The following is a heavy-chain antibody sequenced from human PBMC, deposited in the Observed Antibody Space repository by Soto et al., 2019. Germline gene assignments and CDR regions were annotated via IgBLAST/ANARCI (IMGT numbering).Heavy chain of an antibody. CDR3: AREGYCSGGRCSPRPFDL. J-gene: IGHJ2*01. V-gene: IGHV1-69*13. CDR1: GGTFSSYA. D-gene: IGHD2-15*01. CDR2: IIPIFGTA. Sequence: VASVKVSCKASGGTFSSYAISWVRQAPGQGLEWMGGIIPIFGTANYAQKFQGRVTITADESTSTAYMELSSLRSEDKAVYYCAREGYCSGGRCSPRPFDLWGRGPLVTVSS.